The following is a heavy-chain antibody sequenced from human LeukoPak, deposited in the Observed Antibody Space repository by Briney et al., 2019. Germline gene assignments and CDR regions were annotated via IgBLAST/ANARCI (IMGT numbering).Heavy chain of an antibody. J-gene: IGHJ4*02. V-gene: IGHV4-59*01. CDR3: ARDSEDYGGLGFDY. CDR2: IYYSGST. CDR1: GGSISSYY. D-gene: IGHD4-23*01. Sequence: SETLSLTCTVSGGSISSYYWSWIRQPPGKGLEWIGYIYYSGSTNYNPSLKSRVTISLDTSKNQFSLKLSSVTAADTAVYYCARDSEDYGGLGFDYWGQGTLVTVSS.